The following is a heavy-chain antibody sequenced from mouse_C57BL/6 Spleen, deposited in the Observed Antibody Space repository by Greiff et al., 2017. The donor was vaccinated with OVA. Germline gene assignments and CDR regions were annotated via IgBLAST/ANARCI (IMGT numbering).Heavy chain of an antibody. CDR1: GFSLTSYG. CDR2: IWRGGST. V-gene: IGHV2-5*01. CDR3: AKTYYGREAYYFDY. J-gene: IGHJ2*01. Sequence: VQLQQSGPGLVQPSPSLSITCTVSGFSLTSYGVHWVRQSPGKGLEWLGVIWRGGSTDYNAAFMSRLSITKDNSKSQVFFKMNSLQADDTAIYYCAKTYYGREAYYFDYWGQGTTLTVSS. D-gene: IGHD1-1*01.